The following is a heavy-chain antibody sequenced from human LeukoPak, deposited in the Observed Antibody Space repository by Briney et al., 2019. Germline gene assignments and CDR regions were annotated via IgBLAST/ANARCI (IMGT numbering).Heavy chain of an antibody. CDR3: ARGDCSSTICYSPMDV. Sequence: PSETLSLTCTVSGYSISSGYYWVWIRQPPGKGLEWIGSIYRSGSTNYNPSLKSRVTISVDTSKNQFSLRVNSVTAADTAVYYCARGDCSSTICYSPMDVWGKGTTVTVSS. CDR1: GYSISSGYY. V-gene: IGHV4-38-2*02. CDR2: IYRSGST. D-gene: IGHD2-2*01. J-gene: IGHJ6*03.